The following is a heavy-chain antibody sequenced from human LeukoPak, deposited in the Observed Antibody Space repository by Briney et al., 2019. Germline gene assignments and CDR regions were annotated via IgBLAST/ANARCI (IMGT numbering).Heavy chain of an antibody. CDR1: GYTFTTYD. Sequence: GASVRVSCKASGYTFTTYDINWVRQATGQGLEWMGWMNPNSGNTGYAQKFQGRVTMTRNTSISTAYMELSSLRSEDTAVYYCARASYDSSGYYYDYWGQGTLVTVSS. J-gene: IGHJ4*02. CDR3: ARASYDSSGYYYDY. V-gene: IGHV1-8*01. CDR2: MNPNSGNT. D-gene: IGHD3-22*01.